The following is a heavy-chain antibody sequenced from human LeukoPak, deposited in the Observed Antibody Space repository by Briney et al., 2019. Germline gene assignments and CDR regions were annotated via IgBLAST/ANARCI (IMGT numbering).Heavy chain of an antibody. Sequence: PGGSLRLSCAASGFTFSSYSMNWVRQAPGKGLEWVSSISSSSSYIYYADSVKGRFTISRDNAKNSLYLQMNSLRAEDTALYYCARVARAARPKYYFDYWGQGTLVTVSS. CDR3: ARVARAARPKYYFDY. V-gene: IGHV3-21*04. J-gene: IGHJ4*02. D-gene: IGHD6-6*01. CDR2: ISSSSSYI. CDR1: GFTFSSYS.